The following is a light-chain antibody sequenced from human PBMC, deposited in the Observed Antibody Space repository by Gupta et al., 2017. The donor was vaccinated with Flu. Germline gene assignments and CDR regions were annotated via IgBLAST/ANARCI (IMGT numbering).Light chain of an antibody. Sequence: DIEMTQSPSTLSAYVGDRVTITCRASQSLSSWLAWYQQKPGKAPKLLIYKASKVESGVPSRFSGSGSGTEFTLTISSLQPDDFATYYCQQYDSSSLTFGRGTKVEI. CDR2: KAS. CDR1: QSLSSW. V-gene: IGKV1-5*03. CDR3: QQYDSSSLT. J-gene: IGKJ4*01.